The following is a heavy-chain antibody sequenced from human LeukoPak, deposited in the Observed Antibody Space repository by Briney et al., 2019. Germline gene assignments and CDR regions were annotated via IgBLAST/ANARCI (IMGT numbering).Heavy chain of an antibody. Sequence: PGGSLRLSCTASGFTFGDYAMSWVRQAPGKGLEWGGFIRSKAYGGTTEYAASVKGRFTISRDDSKSIAYLQMNSLKTEDTAVYYCTRDPTYYDFWSGYAKDGYFDYRGQGTLVTVSS. D-gene: IGHD3-3*01. V-gene: IGHV3-49*04. J-gene: IGHJ4*02. CDR2: IRSKAYGGTT. CDR1: GFTFGDYA. CDR3: TRDPTYYDFWSGYAKDGYFDY.